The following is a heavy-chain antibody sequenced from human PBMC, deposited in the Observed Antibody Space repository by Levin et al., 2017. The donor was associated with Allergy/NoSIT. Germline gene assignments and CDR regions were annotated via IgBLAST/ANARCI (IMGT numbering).Heavy chain of an antibody. CDR3: AKAGYPYPPYETNFDY. J-gene: IGHJ4*02. CDR1: GFTFSSYA. V-gene: IGHV3-23*01. D-gene: IGHD3-22*01. CDR2: ISGSGGST. Sequence: GGSLRLSCAASGFTFSSYAMSWVRQAPGKGLEWVSAISGSGGSTYYADSVKGRFTISRDNSKNTLYLQMNSLRAEDTAVYYCAKAGYPYPPYETNFDYWGQGTLVTVSS.